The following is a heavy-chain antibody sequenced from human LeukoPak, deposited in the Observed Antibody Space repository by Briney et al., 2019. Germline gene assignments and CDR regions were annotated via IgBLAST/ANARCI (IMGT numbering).Heavy chain of an antibody. D-gene: IGHD5-24*01. CDR1: GYTFTGYY. Sequence: ASVKVSCKASGYTFTGYYMHWVRQAPGQGLEWMGWINPNSGSTNYAQKFQGRVTMTRDTSISTAYMELSRLRSDDTAVYYCARVGMDGYNSHSADYWGQGTLVTVSS. V-gene: IGHV1-2*02. J-gene: IGHJ4*02. CDR2: INPNSGST. CDR3: ARVGMDGYNSHSADY.